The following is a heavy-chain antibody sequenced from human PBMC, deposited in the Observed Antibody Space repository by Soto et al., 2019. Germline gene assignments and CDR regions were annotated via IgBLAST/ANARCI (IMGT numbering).Heavy chain of an antibody. D-gene: IGHD6-19*01. CDR1: GIDLSNYA. CDR3: AKDGNWLGVFLDL. Sequence: GGSLRLSCVVSGIDLSNYAMNWVRQEPWKGLEWVALSSTSGRSTYHADSVRGRFTISRDNYKNTLYLHMTNLRAEDTAVYYCAKDGNWLGVFLDLWGQGTSVTVSS. CDR2: SSTSGRST. J-gene: IGHJ4*02. V-gene: IGHV3-23*01.